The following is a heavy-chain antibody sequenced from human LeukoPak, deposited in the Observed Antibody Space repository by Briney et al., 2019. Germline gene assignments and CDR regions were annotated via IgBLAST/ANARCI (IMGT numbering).Heavy chain of an antibody. V-gene: IGHV4-39*07. D-gene: IGHD3-3*01. CDR1: GGSISSSNYY. CDR2: IYYSGNT. J-gene: IGHJ4*02. CDR3: ARKAAGIRFLEWFLDY. Sequence: KPSETLSLTCTVSGGSISSSNYYWAWIRQPPGKGLEWIGSIYYSGNTYYNPSLKSRVTISVDTSKNQFSLKLSSVTAADTAVYYCARKAAGIRFLEWFLDYWGQGTLVTVSS.